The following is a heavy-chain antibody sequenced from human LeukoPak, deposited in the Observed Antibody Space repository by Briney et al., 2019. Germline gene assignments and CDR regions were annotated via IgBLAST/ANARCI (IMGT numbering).Heavy chain of an antibody. Sequence: ASVKVSCKVSGYTLTELSMHWVQQAPGKGLEWMGGFDPEDGETIYAQKFQGRVTMTEDTSTDTAYMELSSLRSEDTAVYYCATIPYYYDSSGYYLWGQGTLVTVSS. J-gene: IGHJ5*02. V-gene: IGHV1-24*01. CDR2: FDPEDGET. CDR1: GYTLTELS. CDR3: ATIPYYYDSSGYYL. D-gene: IGHD3-22*01.